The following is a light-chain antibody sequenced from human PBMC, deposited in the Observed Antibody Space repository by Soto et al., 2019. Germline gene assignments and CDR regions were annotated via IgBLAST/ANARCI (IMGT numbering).Light chain of an antibody. CDR3: QQYGSSPT. J-gene: IGKJ1*01. Sequence: VMSQSAATLSLTPGERATLSCRASQSVSSILAWYQQKPGQAPRLLIYGASSRATGIPDRFSGSGSGTDFTLTISRLEPEDFAVYYCQQYGSSPTFGQGTKVDIK. CDR2: GAS. V-gene: IGKV3-20*01. CDR1: QSVSSI.